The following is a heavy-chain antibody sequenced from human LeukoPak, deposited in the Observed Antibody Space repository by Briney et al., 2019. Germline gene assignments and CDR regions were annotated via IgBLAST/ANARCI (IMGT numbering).Heavy chain of an antibody. V-gene: IGHV1-8*01. CDR3: ARVEFNGGYSHLY. D-gene: IGHD5-12*01. J-gene: IGHJ4*02. Sequence: ASVKVSCKASGYSFTSYDINWVRQAAGQGVEWMGWMNPNSGNTGYGQKFQGRVTMTRSTSMTTAYMELSSLRSEDTAIYYCARVEFNGGYSHLYWGQGTLLTVSS. CDR1: GYSFTSYD. CDR2: MNPNSGNT.